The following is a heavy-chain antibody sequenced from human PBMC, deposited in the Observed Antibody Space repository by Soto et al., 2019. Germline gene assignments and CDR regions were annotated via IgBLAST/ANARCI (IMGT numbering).Heavy chain of an antibody. Sequence: ASVKVSCKVSGYTLTELSMHWLRQAPGKGLEWMGGFYPEDGETIYAQKFQGRVTMTEDTSTDTDYMELRSLGSEDTAVYYCARFFLGGWYLYGMDVWGQGTTVTVSS. CDR3: ARFFLGGWYLYGMDV. J-gene: IGHJ6*02. CDR1: GYTLTELS. D-gene: IGHD6-19*01. CDR2: FYPEDGET. V-gene: IGHV1-24*01.